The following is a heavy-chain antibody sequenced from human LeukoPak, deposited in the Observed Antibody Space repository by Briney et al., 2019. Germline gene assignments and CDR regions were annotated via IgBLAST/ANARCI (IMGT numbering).Heavy chain of an antibody. CDR1: GGPIDRHY. D-gene: IGHD6-13*01. J-gene: IGHJ4*02. Sequence: SETLSLTCTVSGGPIDRHYWSWIRQPPGNGLEWNGYVLYPGSTNYNPSLKSRVTMSLDTSRDQFSLRLTSVTAADTAIYYCASRPAGSTWYGVFDYWSQGTLVTVSS. CDR2: VLYPGST. V-gene: IGHV4-59*11. CDR3: ASRPAGSTWYGVFDY.